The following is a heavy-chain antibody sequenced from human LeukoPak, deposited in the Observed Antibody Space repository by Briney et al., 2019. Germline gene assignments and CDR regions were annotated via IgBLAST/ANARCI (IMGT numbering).Heavy chain of an antibody. D-gene: IGHD4-17*01. CDR3: AKALTTTVTTYYYYGMDV. Sequence: GGSLRLSCAASGFTFNTYAMSWVRQAPGKGLEWVSSTTGSGGRTYYADSVKGRFTISRDNSKNTLYLQMNSLRAEDTAVYYCAKALTTTVTTYYYYGMDVWGQGTTVTVSS. V-gene: IGHV3-23*01. J-gene: IGHJ6*02. CDR1: GFTFNTYA. CDR2: TTGSGGRT.